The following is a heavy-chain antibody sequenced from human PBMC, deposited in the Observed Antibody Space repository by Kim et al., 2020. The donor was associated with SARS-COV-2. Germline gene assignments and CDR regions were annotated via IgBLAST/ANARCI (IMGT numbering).Heavy chain of an antibody. CDR2: IKEDGSEE. Sequence: GGSLRLSCVASGFIIRTYWMTWVRQPPGKGLEWVGNIKEDGSEEYYADSVKGRFTISRDNSKNTLYLQMNSLRAEDTAVYYCARKGYTGKTVHGMDVWG. V-gene: IGHV3-7*01. CDR1: GFIIRTYW. J-gene: IGHJ6*02. D-gene: IGHD1-1*01. CDR3: ARKGYTGKTVHGMDV.